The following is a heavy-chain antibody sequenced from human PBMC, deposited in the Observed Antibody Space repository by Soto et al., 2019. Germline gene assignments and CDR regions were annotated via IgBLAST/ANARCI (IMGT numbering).Heavy chain of an antibody. J-gene: IGHJ6*02. CDR3: ARSPYGSGSYYHYYYGMDV. D-gene: IGHD3-10*01. CDR1: GYTFTSYD. V-gene: IGHV1-8*01. Sequence: ASVKVSCKASGYTFTSYDVKWVRQATGQGLDWMGWMNPNSGNTGYAQKFQGRVTMTRNTSISTAYMELSSLRSEDTAVYYCARSPYGSGSYYHYYYGMDVWGQGTTVTVSS. CDR2: MNPNSGNT.